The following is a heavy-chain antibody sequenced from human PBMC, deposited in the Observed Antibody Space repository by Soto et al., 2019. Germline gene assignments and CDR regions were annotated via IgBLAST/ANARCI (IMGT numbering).Heavy chain of an antibody. CDR3: ARRQYGCSSTSCYVKYYYYYYMDV. Sequence: GASVKVSCKASGYTFTSYGISWVRQAPGQGLEWMGWISAYNGNTNYAQKLQGRVTMTTDTSTSTAYMELRSLRSDDTAVYYCARRQYGCSSTSCYVKYYYYYYMDVWGKGTTVTVSS. J-gene: IGHJ6*03. CDR1: GYTFTSYG. CDR2: ISAYNGNT. V-gene: IGHV1-18*01. D-gene: IGHD2-2*01.